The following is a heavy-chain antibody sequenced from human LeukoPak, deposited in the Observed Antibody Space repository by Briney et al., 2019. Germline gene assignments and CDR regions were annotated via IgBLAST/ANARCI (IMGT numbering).Heavy chain of an antibody. CDR2: ISGNGGST. V-gene: IGHV3-64D*09. J-gene: IGHJ4*02. D-gene: IGHD6-6*01. CDR1: GFTFSSYA. Sequence: GGSLRLSCSASGFTFSSYAMRWVRQAPGKGLEHVSGISGNGGSTNYEDSVKGRFTISRDNSKNTLYLQMSSLRAEDTAVYYCVRGHSSSSNYFDYWGQGSLVTVSS. CDR3: VRGHSSSSNYFDY.